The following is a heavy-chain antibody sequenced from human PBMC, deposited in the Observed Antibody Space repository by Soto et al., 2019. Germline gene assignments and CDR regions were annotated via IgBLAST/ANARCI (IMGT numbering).Heavy chain of an antibody. D-gene: IGHD3-9*01. V-gene: IGHV1-69*01. CDR3: ASEPRTQYFAM. J-gene: IGHJ4*02. CDR1: GGTFSSHG. CDR2: IIPTFGTP. Sequence: QVQLVQSGTVVQRRGSSVKVSCQASGGTFSSHGMAWVRQAPGQGLEWMGGIIPTFGTPTYASKFQGRVTITADQSTNTAYMELSTLRSYDTAVYYFASEPRTQYFAMWDQGNLITVSS.